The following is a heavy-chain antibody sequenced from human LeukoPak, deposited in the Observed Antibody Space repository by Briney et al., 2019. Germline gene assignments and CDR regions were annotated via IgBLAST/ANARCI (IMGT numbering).Heavy chain of an antibody. V-gene: IGHV6-1*01. CDR1: GDSVSSNSAA. Sequence: PSQTLSLTCAISGDSVSSNSAAWNWIRQSPSRGLEWLGRTYYRYKWYKDYAVSLKIPITITPDTSKTQFSLQLNSVTPEATAVYYCARRLTQYDCFDPWGQGILVTVSS. CDR3: ARRLTQYDCFDP. CDR2: TYYRYKWYK. J-gene: IGHJ5*02. D-gene: IGHD2-2*01.